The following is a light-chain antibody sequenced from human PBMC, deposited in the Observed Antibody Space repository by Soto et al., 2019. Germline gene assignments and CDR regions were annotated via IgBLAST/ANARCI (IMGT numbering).Light chain of an antibody. CDR1: SSNIGSNT. J-gene: IGLJ2*01. V-gene: IGLV1-44*01. CDR3: EAWDDSLNGHV. CDR2: SNN. Sequence: QSVLTQPPSASGTPGQRVTISCSGSSSNIGSNTVNWYQQLPGTAPKLLIYSNNQRPSGVPDRFSGSKSGTSASLAISGLQSEDEADYYCEAWDDSLNGHVFGGGTQLTVL.